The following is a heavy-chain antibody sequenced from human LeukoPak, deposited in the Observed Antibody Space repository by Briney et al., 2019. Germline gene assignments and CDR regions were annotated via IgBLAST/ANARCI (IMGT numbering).Heavy chain of an antibody. CDR3: ASSIAAAGGYFDY. J-gene: IGHJ4*02. CDR1: GGSTSSGSYY. D-gene: IGHD6-13*01. V-gene: IGHV4-61*02. CDR2: IYTSGST. Sequence: TSSQTLSLTCTVSGGSTSSGSYYWSWIRQPAGKGLEWIGRIYTSGSTNYNPSLKSRVTISVDTSKSQFSLKLSSVTAADTAVYYCASSIAAAGGYFDYWGQGTLVTVSS.